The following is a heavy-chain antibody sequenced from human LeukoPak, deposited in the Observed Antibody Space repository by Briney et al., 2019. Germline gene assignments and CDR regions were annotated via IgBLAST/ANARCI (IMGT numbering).Heavy chain of an antibody. CDR3: ARGRVDGYSGYDFGGY. J-gene: IGHJ4*02. V-gene: IGHV1-2*02. CDR2: INPNSGCT. D-gene: IGHD5-12*01. CDR1: GYSFTGYY. Sequence: ASVKVSFRASGYSFTGYYIHWVRQAPGQGLEWMGWINPNSGCTNYALKFQGRVTMTRDTSISTAYMEVSGLRSNDTAVYYCARGRVDGYSGYDFGGYWGQGTLVTVSS.